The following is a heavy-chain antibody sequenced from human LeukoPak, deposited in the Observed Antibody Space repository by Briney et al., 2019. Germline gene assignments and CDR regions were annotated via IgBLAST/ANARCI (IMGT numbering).Heavy chain of an antibody. V-gene: IGHV1-69*13. D-gene: IGHD1-26*01. Sequence: ASVKVSWKASGGTFSSYAISWVRQAPGQGLEWMGGIIPIFGTANYAQKFQGRVTITADESTSTAYMELSSLRSEDTAVYYCAKAVEGATSNFNYWGQGTLVTVSS. CDR2: IIPIFGTA. CDR1: GGTFSSYA. CDR3: AKAVEGATSNFNY. J-gene: IGHJ4*02.